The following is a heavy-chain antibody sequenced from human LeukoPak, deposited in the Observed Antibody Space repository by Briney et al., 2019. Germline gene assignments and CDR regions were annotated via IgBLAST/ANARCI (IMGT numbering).Heavy chain of an antibody. Sequence: GGSLRLSCAASGFTFSSYWMSWVRQAPGKGLEWVANIKQDGSEKYYVDSVKGRFIISKDNAKNSLYLQMNSLRAEDTAVYYCARSSRELRGYAPWEVMPPFDYWGQGTLVTVSS. CDR1: GFTFSSYW. V-gene: IGHV3-7*01. J-gene: IGHJ4*02. D-gene: IGHD4-23*01. CDR3: ARSSRELRGYAPWEVMPPFDY. CDR2: IKQDGSEK.